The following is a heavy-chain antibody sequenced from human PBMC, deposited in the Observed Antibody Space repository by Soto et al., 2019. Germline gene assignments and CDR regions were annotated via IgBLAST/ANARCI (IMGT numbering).Heavy chain of an antibody. CDR1: GFTFSSYS. D-gene: IGHD2-2*01. CDR3: ARGLDIVVVPSF. Sequence: PGGSLRLSCAASGFTFSSYSMNWVRQAPGKGLEWVSSISSSSSYIYYADSVKGRFTISRYNAKNSLYLQMNSLRAEDTAVYYCARGLDIVVVPSFWGQGTLVTVSS. CDR2: ISSSSSYI. J-gene: IGHJ1*01. V-gene: IGHV3-21*01.